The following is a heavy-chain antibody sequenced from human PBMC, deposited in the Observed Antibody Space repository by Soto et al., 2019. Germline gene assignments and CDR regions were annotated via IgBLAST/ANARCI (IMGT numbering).Heavy chain of an antibody. D-gene: IGHD2-15*01. J-gene: IGHJ4*02. CDR3: AKGGGSCCFDN. Sequence: GGSLRLSCAASGFTFSTYAMSWVRQAPGKGLEWVSAISGSGGNSTFYGDSVKGRFTISRDNSKNTLYLQMNSLGAEDTAVYYCAKGGGSCCFDNWGQGTLVTV. CDR1: GFTFSTYA. V-gene: IGHV3-23*01. CDR2: ISGSGGNST.